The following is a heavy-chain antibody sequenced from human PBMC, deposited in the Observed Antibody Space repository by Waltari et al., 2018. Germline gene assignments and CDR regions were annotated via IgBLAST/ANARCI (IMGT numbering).Heavy chain of an antibody. D-gene: IGHD3-16*02. CDR1: GFTFSSYA. J-gene: IGHJ3*02. V-gene: IGHV3-23*04. Sequence: EVQLVESGGGLVQPGGSLRLSCAASGFTFSSYAMSWVRQAPGKGLEWVSAISGSGGSTYYADSVKGRFTISRDNSKNTLYLQMNSLRAEDTAVYYCAKVPVYDYIWGSYREGAFDIWGQGTMVTVSS. CDR2: ISGSGGST. CDR3: AKVPVYDYIWGSYREGAFDI.